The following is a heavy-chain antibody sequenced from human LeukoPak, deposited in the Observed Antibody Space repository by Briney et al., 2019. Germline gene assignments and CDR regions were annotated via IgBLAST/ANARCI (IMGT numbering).Heavy chain of an antibody. CDR1: GYTFTGYY. V-gene: IGHV1-2*02. J-gene: IGHJ4*02. CDR3: ARRSPWGAFDY. D-gene: IGHD1-26*01. Sequence: ASVKVSCKASGYTFTGYYMHWVRQAPGQGLEWMGWINPNSGGTNYAQKFQGRVTMTRDTSTSTVYMELSSLRSEDMAVYYCARRSPWGAFDYWGQGTLVTVSS. CDR2: INPNSGGT.